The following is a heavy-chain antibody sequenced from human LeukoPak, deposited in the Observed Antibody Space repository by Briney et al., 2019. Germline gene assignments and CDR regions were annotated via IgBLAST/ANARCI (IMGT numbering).Heavy chain of an antibody. J-gene: IGHJ4*02. Sequence: GRSLRLSCAASGFTFCDYAMHWVRHAPGKGLEWVSGISWNSGSIVYADSVKGRFTISRDNAKNSLYLQMNSLRAEDTALYYCAKDSRIVVGPIDYWGQGTLVTVSS. V-gene: IGHV3-9*01. CDR3: AKDSRIVVGPIDY. D-gene: IGHD3-22*01. CDR2: ISWNSGSI. CDR1: GFTFCDYA.